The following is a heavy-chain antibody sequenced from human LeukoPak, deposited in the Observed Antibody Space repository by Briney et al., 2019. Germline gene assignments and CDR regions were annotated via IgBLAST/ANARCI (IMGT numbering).Heavy chain of an antibody. CDR2: VYYSGST. D-gene: IGHD2-2*01. Sequence: SETLSLTCTVSNGSISSYYWSWIRQPPGEGLEWIGYVYYSGSTNYNPSLKSRVTISVDTSKNQFSLKLTSVTAADTAVYYCGRADGTSLQRFDPWGEGTLVTVSS. CDR3: GRADGTSLQRFDP. J-gene: IGHJ5*02. CDR1: NGSISSYY. V-gene: IGHV4-59*01.